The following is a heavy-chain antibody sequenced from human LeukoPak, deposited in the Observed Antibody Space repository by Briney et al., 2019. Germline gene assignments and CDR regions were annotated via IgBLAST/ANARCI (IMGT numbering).Heavy chain of an antibody. CDR2: INPNSGGT. D-gene: IGHD3-3*01. CDR1: GYTFTGYY. CDR3: ARGQRITIFGVVPTD. Sequence: ASVKVSCKASGYTFTGYYMHWVRQAPGQGLEWMGWINPNSGGTNYAQKFQGRVTMTRDTSISTAYMELSRLRSDDTAVYYCARGQRITIFGVVPTDWGQGTLVTVSS. V-gene: IGHV1-2*02. J-gene: IGHJ4*02.